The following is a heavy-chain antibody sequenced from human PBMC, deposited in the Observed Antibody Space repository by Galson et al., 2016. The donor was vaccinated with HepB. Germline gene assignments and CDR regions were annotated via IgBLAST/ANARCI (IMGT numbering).Heavy chain of an antibody. Sequence: SLRLSCAASGFTFSNYWMSWVRQAPGKGLEWVANIKQDGSEKYYVDSVKGRFTISRDSAKSSLYLQWSSLKASDTAMYYCARRRDILTGYRYYYYGMDVWGQGTTVTVSS. CDR2: IKQDGSEK. CDR3: ARRRDILTGYRYYYYGMDV. CDR1: GFTFSNYW. J-gene: IGHJ6*02. V-gene: IGHV3-7*03. D-gene: IGHD3-9*01.